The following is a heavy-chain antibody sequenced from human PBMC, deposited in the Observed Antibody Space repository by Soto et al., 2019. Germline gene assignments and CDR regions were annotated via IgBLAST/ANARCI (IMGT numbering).Heavy chain of an antibody. D-gene: IGHD5-18*01. CDR2: IYYSGST. CDR1: GGSISSGDYY. J-gene: IGHJ6*02. Sequence: PSETLSLTCTVSGGSISSGDYYWSWIRQPPGKGLEWIGYIYYSGSTYYNPSLKSRVTISVDTSKNQLSLKLSSVTAADTAVYYCASLGYSYGYRNGMDVWGQGTTVTVSS. V-gene: IGHV4-30-4*01. CDR3: ASLGYSYGYRNGMDV.